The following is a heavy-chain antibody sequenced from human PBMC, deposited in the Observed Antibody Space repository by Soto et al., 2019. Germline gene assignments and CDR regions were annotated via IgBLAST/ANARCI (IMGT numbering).Heavy chain of an antibody. CDR2: IKQDGSEK. Sequence: GGTLRLSCAASGFTFTSYWMSWVRQAPEKGLEKVATIKQDGSEKYYVDSVKGRFTISRDNAKNSLYLQMNSLRAEDTAVYYCARDPNIVLVPAALRSYYYYYGMDVWGQGTTVTVSS. V-gene: IGHV3-7*01. CDR1: GFTFTSYW. J-gene: IGHJ6*02. CDR3: ARDPNIVLVPAALRSYYYYYGMDV. D-gene: IGHD2-2*01.